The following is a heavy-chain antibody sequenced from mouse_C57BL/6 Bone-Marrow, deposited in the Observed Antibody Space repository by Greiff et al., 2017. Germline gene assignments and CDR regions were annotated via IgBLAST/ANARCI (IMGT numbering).Heavy chain of an antibody. J-gene: IGHJ4*01. CDR3: TTGSGSYYCTMDY. Sequence: VQLQQSGAELVRPGASVKLSCTASGFNFKDDYMHWVKQRPEQGLEWIGWLDPENGDTEYASKFQGKATLTANTSSNTAYLQLSSLTSEDTAVYYCTTGSGSYYCTMDYWGQGTSVTVSA. V-gene: IGHV14-4*01. CDR2: LDPENGDT. CDR1: GFNFKDDY.